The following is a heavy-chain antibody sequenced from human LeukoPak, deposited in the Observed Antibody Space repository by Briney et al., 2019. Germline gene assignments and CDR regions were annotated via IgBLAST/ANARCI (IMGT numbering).Heavy chain of an antibody. CDR3: ARARTIFGGHDAFDI. V-gene: IGHV3-48*01. CDR2: ISSSSSTI. CDR1: GFTFSSYS. D-gene: IGHD3-3*01. Sequence: GGSLRLSCAASGFTFSSYSMNWVRQAPGKGLERVSYISSSSSTIYYADSVKGRFTISRDNAKNSLYLQMNSLRAEDTAVYYCARARTIFGGHDAFDIWGQGTMVTVSS. J-gene: IGHJ3*02.